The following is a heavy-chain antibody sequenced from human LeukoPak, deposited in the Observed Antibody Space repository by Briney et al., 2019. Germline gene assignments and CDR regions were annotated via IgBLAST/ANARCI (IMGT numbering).Heavy chain of an antibody. CDR2: INHSGST. CDR3: ANFVLPRG. CDR1: GGSISSSSYY. Sequence: SETLSLTCTVSGGSISSSSYYWGWIRQPPGKGLEWIGEINHSGSTNYNPSLKSRVTISVDTSKNQFSLKLSSVTAADTAVYYCANFVLPRGWGQGTLVTVSS. D-gene: IGHD3-10*01. V-gene: IGHV4-39*07. J-gene: IGHJ4*02.